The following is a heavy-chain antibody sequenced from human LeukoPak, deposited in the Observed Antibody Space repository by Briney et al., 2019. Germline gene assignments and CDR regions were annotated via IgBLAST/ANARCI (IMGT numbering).Heavy chain of an antibody. CDR2: IYYRGST. Sequence: SETLSLTCTVSGGSFSSYYWSWIRQPPGKGLEWIGYIYYRGSTIYNPSLKSRVTISVDTSKYQFSLKLSSVTAADTAMYYCARGYCSGGSCYSGRWYFDLWGRGTLVTVSS. CDR3: ARGYCSGGSCYSGRWYFDL. CDR1: GGSFSSYY. J-gene: IGHJ2*01. D-gene: IGHD2-15*01. V-gene: IGHV4-59*01.